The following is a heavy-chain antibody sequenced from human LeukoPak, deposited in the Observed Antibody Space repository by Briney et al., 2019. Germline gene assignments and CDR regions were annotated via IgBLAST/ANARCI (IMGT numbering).Heavy chain of an antibody. V-gene: IGHV4-39*01. CDR3: ARRVTMVRGVHWYFDL. Sequence: SETLSLTCSVSGGSISSSSYYWGWIRQPPGKGLEWIGSIYYSGSTYYNPSLKSRVTISVDTSKNQFSLKLSSVTAADTAVYYCARRVTMVRGVHWYFDLWGRGTLVTVSS. CDR2: IYYSGST. D-gene: IGHD3-10*01. J-gene: IGHJ2*01. CDR1: GGSISSSSYY.